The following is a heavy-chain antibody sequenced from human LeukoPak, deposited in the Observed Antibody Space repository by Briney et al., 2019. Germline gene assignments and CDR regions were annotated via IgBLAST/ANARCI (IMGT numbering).Heavy chain of an antibody. Sequence: SETLSLTCAVYGGSFSGYYWSWIRQPPGKGLEWIGEINHSGSTNYNPSLKSRVTISVDTSKNQFSLKLSSVTAADTAVYYCARGRGYGGLFDYWGQGTLVTVSS. CDR2: INHSGST. J-gene: IGHJ4*02. CDR1: GGSFSGYY. CDR3: ARGRGYGGLFDY. V-gene: IGHV4-34*01. D-gene: IGHD4-23*01.